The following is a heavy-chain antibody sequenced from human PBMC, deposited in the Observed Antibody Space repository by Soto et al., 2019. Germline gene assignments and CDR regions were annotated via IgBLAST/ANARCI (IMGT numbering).Heavy chain of an antibody. CDR1: GFTFSSYA. V-gene: IGHV3-30-3*01. D-gene: IGHD3-22*01. J-gene: IGHJ4*02. CDR2: ISYDGSNK. Sequence: GGSLRLSCAASGFTFSSYAMHWVRQAPGKGLEWVAVISYDGSNKYYADSVKGRFTISRDNSKNTLYLQMNSLRAEDTAVYYCARDPYYYDSSGYFGLFDYWGQGTLVTVSS. CDR3: ARDPYYYDSSGYFGLFDY.